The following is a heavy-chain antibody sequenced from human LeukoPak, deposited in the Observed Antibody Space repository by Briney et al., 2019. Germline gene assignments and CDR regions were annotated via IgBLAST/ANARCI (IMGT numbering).Heavy chain of an antibody. CDR3: ARDTTYSHMVRGVPRYYYGMDV. V-gene: IGHV3-21*01. CDR1: GFTFSSYS. J-gene: IGHJ6*02. Sequence: PGGSLRLSCAASGFTFSSYSMNWVRQAPGKGLEWVSSISRSSSYIYYADSVKGRFTISRDNAKNSLYLQMNSLRAEDTAVYYCARDTTYSHMVRGVPRYYYGMDVWGQGTTVTVSS. D-gene: IGHD3-10*01. CDR2: ISRSSSYI.